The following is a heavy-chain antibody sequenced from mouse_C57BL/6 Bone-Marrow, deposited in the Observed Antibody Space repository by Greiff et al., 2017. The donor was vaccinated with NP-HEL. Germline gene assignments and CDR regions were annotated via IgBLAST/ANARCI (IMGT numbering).Heavy chain of an antibody. V-gene: IGHV14-4*01. CDR3: TPYCNYDYYALDY. Sequence: VQLQQSGAELVRPGASVKLSCTASGFNIKDDYMHWVKQRPEQGLEWIGWIDPENGDTEYASKFQGKATITADTSSNTAYLQLSSLTSDDTAVYYCTPYCNYDYYALDYWGQGTSVTVSS. J-gene: IGHJ4*01. D-gene: IGHD2-1*01. CDR1: GFNIKDDY. CDR2: IDPENGDT.